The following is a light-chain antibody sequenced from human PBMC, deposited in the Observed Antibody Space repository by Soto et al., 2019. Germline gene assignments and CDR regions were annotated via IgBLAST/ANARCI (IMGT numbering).Light chain of an antibody. CDR3: LLYYSETVV. CDR2: DTS. J-gene: IGLJ2*01. V-gene: IGLV7-46*01. CDR1: TGAVTSGHY. Sequence: QAVVTQEPSLIVSPGGTVTLTCGSSTGAVTSGHYPHWFQQKPDQAPRTLIYDTSIKHSWTPARFSGSLLGGKAALTLSGAQPADEADYYCLLYYSETVVFGGGTKVNVL.